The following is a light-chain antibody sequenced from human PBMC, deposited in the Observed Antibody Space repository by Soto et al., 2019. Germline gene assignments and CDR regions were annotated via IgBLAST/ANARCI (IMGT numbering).Light chain of an antibody. CDR1: RIDVGNFDL. Sequence: QSVLTQPPSVSGSPGQSVTISCTGTRIDVGNFDLVSWYQQPPGTAPKLLIYQVSNRPSGVPDRFSGSQSGNTASLTISGLQAEDEADYYCSLKTSSVTWVFGGGTKVTVL. J-gene: IGLJ3*02. CDR2: QVS. V-gene: IGLV2-18*01. CDR3: SLKTSSVTWV.